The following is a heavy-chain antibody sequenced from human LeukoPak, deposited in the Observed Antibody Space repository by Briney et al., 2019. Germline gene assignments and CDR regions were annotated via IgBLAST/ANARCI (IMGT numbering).Heavy chain of an antibody. CDR1: GGSISSYY. Sequence: SETLSLTCTVSGGSISSYYWSWIRQPAGKGLEWIGRIYTSGSTNYNPSLKSRVTMSVETSKNPFSLKLSSVTAADTGVHYCARVERRRGFSICGQGTTASASS. CDR3: ARVERRRGFSI. J-gene: IGHJ3*02. CDR2: IYTSGST. D-gene: IGHD3-3*01. V-gene: IGHV4-4*07.